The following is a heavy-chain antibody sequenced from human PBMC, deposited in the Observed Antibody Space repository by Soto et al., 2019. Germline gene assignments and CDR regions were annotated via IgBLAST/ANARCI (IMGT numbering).Heavy chain of an antibody. CDR2: FDPEDGET. V-gene: IGHV1-24*01. CDR1: GYTLTELS. J-gene: IGHJ4*02. CDR3: ATNYDFWSGYFG. D-gene: IGHD3-3*01. Sequence: GASVKVSCKVSGYTLTELSMHWVRQAPGKGLEWMGGFDPEDGETIYAQKFQGRVTMTEDTSTDTAYMELSNLRSEDTAVYYCATNYDFWSGYFGWGQGTLVTVSS.